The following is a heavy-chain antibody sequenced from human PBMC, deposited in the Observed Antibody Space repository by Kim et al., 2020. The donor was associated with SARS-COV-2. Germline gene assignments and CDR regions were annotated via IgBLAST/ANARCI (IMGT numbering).Heavy chain of an antibody. D-gene: IGHD1-26*01. Sequence: SVKVSCKASGGTFSSYAISWVRQAPGQGLEWMGRIIPILGIANYTQKFQGRVTITADKSTSTAYMELSSLRSEDTAVYYCARGWELLLLRAFDIWGQGTMVTVSS. CDR1: GGTFSSYA. V-gene: IGHV1-69*04. CDR2: IIPILGIA. J-gene: IGHJ3*02. CDR3: ARGWELLLLRAFDI.